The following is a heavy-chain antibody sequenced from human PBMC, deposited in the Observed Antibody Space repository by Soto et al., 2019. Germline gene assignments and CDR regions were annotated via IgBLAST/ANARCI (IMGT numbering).Heavy chain of an antibody. J-gene: IGHJ6*02. Sequence: GGSLRLSCAASGFTFSSYGMHWVRQAPGKGLEWVAVISYDGSNKYYADSVKGRFTISRDNSKNTLYLQMSSLRAEDTAVYYCAKGATRYYGMDVWGQGTTVTVSS. CDR3: AKGATRYYGMDV. V-gene: IGHV3-30*18. CDR2: ISYDGSNK. CDR1: GFTFSSYG.